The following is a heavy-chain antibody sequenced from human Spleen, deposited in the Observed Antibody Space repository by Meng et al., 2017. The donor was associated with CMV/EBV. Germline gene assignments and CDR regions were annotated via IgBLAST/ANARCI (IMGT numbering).Heavy chain of an antibody. J-gene: IGHJ4*02. D-gene: IGHD3-22*01. CDR1: GGSISSSSYY. Sequence: GSLRLSCTVSGGSISSSSYYWGWIRQPPGKGLEWIGSIYYSGSTYYNPSLKSRVTISVDTSKNQFSLKLSSVTAADTAVYYCARRLVSSNYDYWGQGTLVTVSS. CDR2: IYYSGST. V-gene: IGHV4-39*07. CDR3: ARRLVSSNYDY.